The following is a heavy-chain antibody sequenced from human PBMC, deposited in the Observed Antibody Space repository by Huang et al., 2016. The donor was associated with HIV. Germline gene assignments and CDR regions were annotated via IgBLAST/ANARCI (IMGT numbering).Heavy chain of an antibody. CDR3: ASQHIGAAATWF. CDR2: VYQSGST. D-gene: IGHD6-13*01. J-gene: IGHJ4*02. Sequence: LQEPSETLSLTCTVSGDFISSTNYYWGWIRQSPGKGLEWVGSVYQSGSTNYNPSRKSRVTLSVDTSRNQFSLRLNSVTAADTAVYYCASQHIGAAATWFWGRGTQVAVSS. CDR1: GDFISSTNYY. V-gene: IGHV4-39*01.